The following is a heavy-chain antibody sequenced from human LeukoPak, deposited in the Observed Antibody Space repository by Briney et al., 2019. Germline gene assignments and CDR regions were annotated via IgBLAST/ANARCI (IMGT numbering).Heavy chain of an antibody. Sequence: ASVKVSCKASGYTFTSFGISWVRQAPGQGLEWLGWISAYNGNTKSAQKFQGRVTMTTDTSTNTAYMELRSLRSDDTAVFYCVRDLGVDTSMIFFDYWGQGTLVTVSS. V-gene: IGHV1-18*01. D-gene: IGHD5-18*01. CDR3: VRDLGVDTSMIFFDY. J-gene: IGHJ4*02. CDR1: GYTFTSFG. CDR2: ISAYNGNT.